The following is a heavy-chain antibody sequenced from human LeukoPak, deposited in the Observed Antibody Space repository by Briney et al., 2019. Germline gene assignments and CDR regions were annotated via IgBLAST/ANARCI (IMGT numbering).Heavy chain of an antibody. V-gene: IGHV3-7*03. CDR1: GFTFSRYW. J-gene: IGHJ4*02. CDR2: IKVDGSEK. CDR3: ASPRFGYSYGTYDY. D-gene: IGHD5-18*01. Sequence: GGSLRLSCAVSGFTFSRYWMTWVRQAPGKGLEWVANIKVDGSEKYYVDSVKGRFTISRDNAKNSLYLQMNSLRAEDTAVYYCASPRFGYSYGTYDYWGQGTLVTVSS.